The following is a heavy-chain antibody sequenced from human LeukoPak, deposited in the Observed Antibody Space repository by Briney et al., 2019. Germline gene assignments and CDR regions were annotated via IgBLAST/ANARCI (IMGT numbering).Heavy chain of an antibody. CDR1: GFTFSSYE. CDR2: IESKTDGGTT. Sequence: GGSLRLSCAASGFTFSSYEMNWVRQAPGKGLEWVGRIESKTDGGTTDYAAPVKGRFTISRDDSTNTLYLQMNSLKSEDTAVYYCTTYGSGRKFDYWGQGILVTVSS. D-gene: IGHD3-10*01. V-gene: IGHV3-15*04. CDR3: TTYGSGRKFDY. J-gene: IGHJ4*02.